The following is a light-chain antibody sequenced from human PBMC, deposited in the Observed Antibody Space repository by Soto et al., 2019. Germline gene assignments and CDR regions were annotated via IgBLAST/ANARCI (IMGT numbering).Light chain of an antibody. CDR2: DAS. CDR3: QHYKTWPLS. J-gene: IGKJ4*01. Sequence: ELVLPQSPATLSVSPGERATLSCRASQGVGSTLAWYQQAPGQAPRLLIYDASTSATGIPARFSGDGSGTEFTLTISSLQSDDIAVYYCQHYKTWPLSFGGGTRVEI. CDR1: QGVGST. V-gene: IGKV3-15*01.